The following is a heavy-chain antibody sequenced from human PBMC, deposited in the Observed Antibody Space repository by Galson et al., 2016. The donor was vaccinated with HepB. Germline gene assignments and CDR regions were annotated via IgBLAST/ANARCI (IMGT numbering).Heavy chain of an antibody. CDR1: GYTFTNYG. CDR3: ARDLSRYTSSWYTDCFDY. V-gene: IGHV1-18*04. Sequence: SVKVSCKASGYTFTNYGISWVRQAPGQGLEWMGWISAYNGNTNSAQKFQGRVTMTTDTSTSTAYMELRSLRSGDTAVYYCARDLSRYTSSWYTDCFDYWGQGTLVTVSS. D-gene: IGHD6-13*01. CDR2: ISAYNGNT. J-gene: IGHJ4*02.